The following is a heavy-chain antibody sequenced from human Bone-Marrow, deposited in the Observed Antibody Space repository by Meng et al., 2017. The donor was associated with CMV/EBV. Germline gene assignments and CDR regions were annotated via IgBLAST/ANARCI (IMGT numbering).Heavy chain of an antibody. Sequence: GESLKISCAASGFTFSIFGMYWVRQAPGKGLEWVAFVRYDGSIKEYADSVKGRFTISRDNARNTLYLQMNSLRAEDTTVYYCARGVYYFDYWGQGTLVTVSS. CDR3: ARGVYYFDY. J-gene: IGHJ4*02. CDR2: VRYDGSIK. D-gene: IGHD2-8*01. CDR1: GFTFSIFG. V-gene: IGHV3-30*02.